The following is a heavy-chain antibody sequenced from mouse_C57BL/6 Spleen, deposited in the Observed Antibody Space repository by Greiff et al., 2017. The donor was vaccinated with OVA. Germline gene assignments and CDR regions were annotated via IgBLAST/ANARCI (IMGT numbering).Heavy chain of an antibody. V-gene: IGHV5-16*01. CDR1: GFTFSDYY. D-gene: IGHD2-4*01. Sequence: EVQLVESEGGLVQPGSSMKLSCTASGFTFSDYYMAWVRQVPEKGLEWVANINYDGSSTYYLDSLKSRFIISRDNAKNILYLQMSSLKSEDTATYYCARGDYDRGYYYAMDYWGQGTSVTVSS. CDR2: INYDGSST. J-gene: IGHJ4*01. CDR3: ARGDYDRGYYYAMDY.